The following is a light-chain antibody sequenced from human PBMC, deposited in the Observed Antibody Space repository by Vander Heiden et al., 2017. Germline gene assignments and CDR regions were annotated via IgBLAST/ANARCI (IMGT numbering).Light chain of an antibody. J-gene: IGKJ1*01. CDR2: GAS. Sequence: EIVMTQSPATLSVSPGERATLSCRASQSVSSNLAWYQQKPGQAPRLLIYGASTRATGIPARFSGSGSGTEFTLTISSLQSEDFAVYYCQQDNNCTLAFGQGTKVEIK. CDR3: QQDNNCTLA. CDR1: QSVSSN. V-gene: IGKV3-15*01.